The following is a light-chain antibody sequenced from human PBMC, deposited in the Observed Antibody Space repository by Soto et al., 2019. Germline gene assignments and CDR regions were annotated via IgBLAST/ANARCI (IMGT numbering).Light chain of an antibody. CDR3: QHYNNWPPWT. V-gene: IGKV1-5*03. CDR1: QSISSW. CDR2: KAS. Sequence: DIPMTQSPSTLSASVGDRVTITCRASQSISSWLAWYQQKPGKAPKLLIYKASSLESGVPSRFSGSGSGTEFTLTISSLQSEDFAVYYCQHYNNWPPWTFGQGTKVEIK. J-gene: IGKJ1*01.